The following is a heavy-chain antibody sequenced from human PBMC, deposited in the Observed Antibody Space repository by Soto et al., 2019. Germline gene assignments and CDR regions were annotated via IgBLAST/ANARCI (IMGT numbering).Heavy chain of an antibody. Sequence: SETLSLTCTVSGGSISSGDYYWSWIRQPPGKGLEWIGYIYYSGSTYYNPSLKSRVTISVDTSKNQFSLKLSSVTAADTAVYYCARYAKDMDTAMVRSTDYYYGMDVWGQGTTVTVSS. D-gene: IGHD5-18*01. CDR2: IYYSGST. J-gene: IGHJ6*02. CDR1: GGSISSGDYY. CDR3: ARYAKDMDTAMVRSTDYYYGMDV. V-gene: IGHV4-30-4*01.